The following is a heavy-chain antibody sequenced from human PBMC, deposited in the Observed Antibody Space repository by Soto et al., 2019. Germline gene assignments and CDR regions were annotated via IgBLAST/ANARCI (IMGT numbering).Heavy chain of an antibody. CDR1: GYTFTNYA. CDR3: ARDLAAAGPFAC. CDR2: ISAYNGNT. J-gene: IGHJ4*02. D-gene: IGHD6-13*01. V-gene: IGHV1-18*01. Sequence: QVQLVQSGAEVKKPGASVKVSCKASGYTFTNYAFSWVRQAPGQGLEWMGWISAYNGNTNYPQKLHGRVTMTTDTSTRTAYMELRSLRYDDTAVYYCARDLAAAGPFACWGQGTLVTVSS.